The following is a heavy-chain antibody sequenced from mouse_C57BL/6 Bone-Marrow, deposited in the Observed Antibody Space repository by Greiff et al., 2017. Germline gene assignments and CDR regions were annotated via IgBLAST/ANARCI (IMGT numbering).Heavy chain of an antibody. CDR2: IYPGSGST. J-gene: IGHJ1*03. CDR3: AKLGRYWYVDV. D-gene: IGHD4-1*01. Sequence: RPGQGLEWIGDIYPGSGSTNYNEKFKSKATLTVDTSSSTAYMQLSSLTSEDSAVYYCAKLGRYWYVDVWGTGTTVTVSS. V-gene: IGHV1-55*01.